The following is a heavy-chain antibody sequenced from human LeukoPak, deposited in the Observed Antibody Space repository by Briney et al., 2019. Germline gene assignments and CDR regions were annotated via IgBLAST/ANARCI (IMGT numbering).Heavy chain of an antibody. CDR2: ISSSSSTI. J-gene: IGHJ4*02. CDR1: GFTFSSYS. CDR3: ASQGIRGVIITSPAYFDY. Sequence: GGSLRLSCAASGFTFSSYSMNWVRQAPGKGLEWVSYISSSSSTIYYADSVKGRFTISRDNAKNSLYLQMNSPRAEDTAVYYCASQGIRGVIITSPAYFDYWGQGTLVTVSS. V-gene: IGHV3-48*01. D-gene: IGHD3-10*01.